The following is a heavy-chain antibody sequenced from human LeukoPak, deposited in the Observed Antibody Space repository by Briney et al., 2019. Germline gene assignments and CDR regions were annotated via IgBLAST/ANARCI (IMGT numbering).Heavy chain of an antibody. D-gene: IGHD3-10*01. CDR3: ARDHRSITMARGGLTWFDP. J-gene: IGHJ5*02. Sequence: ASVKVSCKASGYTFTSYGISWVRQAPGQGLEWMGWISAYNGNTNYAQKLQGRVTMTTDTSTSTAYMELRSLRSDDTAVYYCARDHRSITMARGGLTWFDPWGQGTLVTVSS. CDR2: ISAYNGNT. V-gene: IGHV1-18*01. CDR1: GYTFTSYG.